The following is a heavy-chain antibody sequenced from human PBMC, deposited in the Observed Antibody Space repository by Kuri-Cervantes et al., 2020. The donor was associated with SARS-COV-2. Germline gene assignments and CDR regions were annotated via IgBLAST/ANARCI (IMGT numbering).Heavy chain of an antibody. CDR2: IKQDGSEK. J-gene: IGHJ4*02. V-gene: IGHV3-7*01. CDR3: ARWGVYYFDY. CDR1: GFTFSGHG. D-gene: IGHD3-16*01. Sequence: GGSLRLSCATSGFTFSGHGMSWVRQAPGKGLEWVANIKQDGSEKYYVDSVKGRFTISRDNAKNSLYLQMNSLRAEDTAVYYCARWGVYYFDYWGQGTLVTVSS.